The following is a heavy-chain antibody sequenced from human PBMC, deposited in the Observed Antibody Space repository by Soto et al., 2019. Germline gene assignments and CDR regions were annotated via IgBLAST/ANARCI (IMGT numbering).Heavy chain of an antibody. Sequence: GGSLRLSCAASGFTFSSYWMSWVRQAPGKGLEWVANIKQDGSEKYYVDSVKGRFTISRDNAKNSLYLQMNSLRAEDTAVYYCARDHGSGYLSPLAPLPDYWGQGTLVTVSS. CDR1: GFTFSSYW. J-gene: IGHJ4*02. CDR2: IKQDGSEK. D-gene: IGHD3-22*01. V-gene: IGHV3-7*01. CDR3: ARDHGSGYLSPLAPLPDY.